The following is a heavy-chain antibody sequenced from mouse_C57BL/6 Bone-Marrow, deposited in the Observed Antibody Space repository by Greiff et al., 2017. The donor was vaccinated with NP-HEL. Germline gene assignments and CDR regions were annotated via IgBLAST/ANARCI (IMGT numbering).Heavy chain of an antibody. Sequence: VQLQQSGPELVKPGASVKISCKASGYSFTSYYIHWVKQRPGQGLEWIGWIYPGSGNTKYNEKFKGKATLTADTSSSTAYMQLSSLTSEDSAVDYCATGAMNRGTYYGGPSYWYFDVWGTGTTVTVSS. CDR1: GYSFTSYY. CDR2: IYPGSGNT. D-gene: IGHD1-1*02. V-gene: IGHV1-66*01. CDR3: ATGAMNRGTYYGGPSYWYFDV. J-gene: IGHJ1*03.